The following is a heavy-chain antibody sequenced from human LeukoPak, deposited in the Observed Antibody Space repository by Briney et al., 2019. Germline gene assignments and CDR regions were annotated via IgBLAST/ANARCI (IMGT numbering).Heavy chain of an antibody. D-gene: IGHD2-2*03. CDR1: GFTFSSYG. CDR2: IRCDGSNK. J-gene: IGHJ3*02. CDR3: ATLDIVVVPAARNAFDI. Sequence: GGSLRLSCAASGFTFSSYGMHWVRQAPGKGLEWVAFIRCDGSNKYYADSVKGRLTISRDNSKNTLYLQMNSLRAEDTAVYYCATLDIVVVPAARNAFDIWGQGTMVTVSS. V-gene: IGHV3-30*02.